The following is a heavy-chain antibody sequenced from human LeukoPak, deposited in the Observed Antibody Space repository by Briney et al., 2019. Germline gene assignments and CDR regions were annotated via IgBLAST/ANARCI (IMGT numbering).Heavy chain of an antibody. CDR2: IYYSGST. V-gene: IGHV4-59*01. CDR3: ARRTDSGSWYFDL. D-gene: IGHD6-6*01. CDR1: GGSISSYY. Sequence: PSETLSLTCSVSGGSISSYYWSWIRQPPGMGLEWIGNIYYSGSTNYNPSLKSRVTISVETSKNQFSLKLSSVTAADTAVYYCARRTDSGSWYFDLWGRGTLVTVSS. J-gene: IGHJ2*01.